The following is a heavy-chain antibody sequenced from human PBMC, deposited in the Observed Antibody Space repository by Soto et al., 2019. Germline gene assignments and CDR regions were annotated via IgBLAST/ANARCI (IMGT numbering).Heavy chain of an antibody. Sequence: PSETLSLTCTFSVVSLSSGTYYCSWIRQPPWKGLEWIGYIYHSGSSQSNPSLKSRVTISIDTSKNQFSLELRSVTAADTAVYYCARDLLDTTVHYYFESWGPGRLVTVSS. J-gene: IGHJ4*02. CDR3: ARDLLDTTVHYYFES. CDR2: IYHSGSS. D-gene: IGHD4-17*01. CDR1: VVSLSSGTYY. V-gene: IGHV4-30-4*01.